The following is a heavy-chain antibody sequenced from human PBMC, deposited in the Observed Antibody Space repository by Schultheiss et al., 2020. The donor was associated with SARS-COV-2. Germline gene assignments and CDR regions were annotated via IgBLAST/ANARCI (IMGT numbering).Heavy chain of an antibody. V-gene: IGHV3-23*01. CDR3: AREKYSGSYYYYGMDV. D-gene: IGHD1-26*01. CDR1: GFTFSSYA. CDR2: IRASGGST. Sequence: GESLKISCAASGFTFSSYAMSWVRQAPGKGLEWVSAIRASGGSTYYADSVKGRFTISRDNAKNSLYLQMNSLRAEDTAVYYCAREKYSGSYYYYGMDVWGQGTTVTVSS. J-gene: IGHJ6*02.